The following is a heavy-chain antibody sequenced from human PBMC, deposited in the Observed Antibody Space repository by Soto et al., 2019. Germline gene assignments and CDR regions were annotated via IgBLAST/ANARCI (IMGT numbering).Heavy chain of an antibody. J-gene: IGHJ4*02. V-gene: IGHV3-30-3*01. D-gene: IGHD4-17*01. Sequence: QVQLVESGGGVVQPGRSLRLSCAASGFTFSSYAMHWFRQAPGKGLEWVAVISYDGSNKYYADSVKGRFTISRDNSKNTLYLQMNSLRAEDTAVYYCARESYGAYAWCYFDYWGQGTLVTVSS. CDR2: ISYDGSNK. CDR1: GFTFSSYA. CDR3: ARESYGAYAWCYFDY.